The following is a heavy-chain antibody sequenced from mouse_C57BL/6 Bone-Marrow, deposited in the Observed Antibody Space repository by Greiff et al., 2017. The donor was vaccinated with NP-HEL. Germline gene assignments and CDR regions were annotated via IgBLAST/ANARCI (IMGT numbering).Heavy chain of an antibody. V-gene: IGHV1-59*01. CDR2: IDPSDSYT. Sequence: VQLQQSGAELVRPGTSVKLSCKASGYTFTSYWMHWVKQRPGQGLEWIGVIDPSDSYTNYNQKFKGKATLTVDTSSSTAYMQLSSLTSEDSAVYYCARGGYYYFDYWGQGTTLTVSS. CDR1: GYTFTSYW. J-gene: IGHJ2*01. CDR3: ARGGYYYFDY. D-gene: IGHD2-3*01.